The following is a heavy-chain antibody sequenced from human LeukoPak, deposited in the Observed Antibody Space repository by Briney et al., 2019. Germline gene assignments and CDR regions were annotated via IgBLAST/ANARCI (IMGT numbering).Heavy chain of an antibody. CDR2: ISWDGGTT. J-gene: IGHJ4*02. Sequence: GGSLRLSCAAVSVFTFDEYAIHWVRQASGKGLEWLSVISWDGGTTYYADSVKGRFTISRDNSKNSLFLQMNSLRSEDTALYYCAKERSRGWSGWLDYWGQGTLVTVSS. CDR1: VFTFDEYA. CDR3: AKERSRGWSGWLDY. V-gene: IGHV3-43*01. D-gene: IGHD6-19*01.